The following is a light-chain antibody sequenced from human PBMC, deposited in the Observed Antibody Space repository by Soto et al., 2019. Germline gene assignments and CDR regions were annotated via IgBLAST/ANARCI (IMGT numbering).Light chain of an antibody. CDR1: ASVSDNY. CDR3: EQDGSSPRT. CDR2: GAS. V-gene: IGKV3-20*01. J-gene: IGKJ4*01. Sequence: TALTQSPGTLSLSPGESATLSCRSSASVSDNYLAWYQQRSDQTPRLDIYGASSRASAVPDSFSGSGSGADFTLTISGLEPEDCAVYYCEQDGSSPRTFGGGTKVDIK.